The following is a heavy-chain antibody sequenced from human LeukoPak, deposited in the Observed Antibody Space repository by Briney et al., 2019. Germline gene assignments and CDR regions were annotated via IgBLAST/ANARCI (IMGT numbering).Heavy chain of an antibody. V-gene: IGHV3-11*01. CDR1: GFTFSDYY. CDR2: ISSSGSTI. J-gene: IGHJ5*02. Sequence: GGSLRLSCAASGFTFSDYYMSWIRQAPGNGLEWVSYISSSGSTIYYADSVKGRFTISRDNAKNSLYLQMNSLRAEDTAVYYCARDRAAYYDFWSVAFDPWGQGTLVTVSS. D-gene: IGHD3-3*01. CDR3: ARDRAAYYDFWSVAFDP.